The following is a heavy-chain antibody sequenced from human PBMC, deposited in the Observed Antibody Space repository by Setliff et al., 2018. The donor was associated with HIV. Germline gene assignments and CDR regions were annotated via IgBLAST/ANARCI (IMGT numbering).Heavy chain of an antibody. Sequence: SETLSLTCTVSGGSISSTSYYWGWIRQPPGKGLEWIGSIYYSGNTYYNPSLKSRVTISVDTSENQFSLKLSSVTAADTAVYYCARTPQEVVVVAATRPYYYYYMDVWGTGTTVTVSS. CDR2: IYYSGNT. J-gene: IGHJ6*03. D-gene: IGHD2-15*01. CDR1: GGSISSTSYY. V-gene: IGHV4-39*01. CDR3: ARTPQEVVVVAATRPYYYYYMDV.